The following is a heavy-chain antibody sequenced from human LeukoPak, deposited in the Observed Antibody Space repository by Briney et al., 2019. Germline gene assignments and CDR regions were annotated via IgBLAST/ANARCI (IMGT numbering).Heavy chain of an antibody. J-gene: IGHJ4*02. CDR2: FDPEDGET. CDR1: GYTLTELS. V-gene: IGHV1-24*01. Sequence: GASVKVSCKVSGYTLTELSMHGVRQAPGKGLEWMRGFDPEDGETIYAQKFQGRVTMTEDTSTDTAYMELSSLRSEDMAVYYCAISSGPTENAGPVTYWGQGTLVTVSS. CDR3: AISSGPTENAGPVTY. D-gene: IGHD6-19*01.